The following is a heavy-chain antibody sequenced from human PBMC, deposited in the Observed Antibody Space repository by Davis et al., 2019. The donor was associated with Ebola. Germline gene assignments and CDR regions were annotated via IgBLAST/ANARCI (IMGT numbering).Heavy chain of an antibody. V-gene: IGHV3-11*04. D-gene: IGHD6-25*01. CDR1: GFTFSDYY. CDR2: ISSSGSTI. Sequence: PGGSLRLSCAASGFTFSDYYMSWIRQAPGKGLEWVSYISSSGSTIYYADSVKGRFTISRDNAKNLLYLQMNSLRAEDTAVYYCAKAGSSGWRDFDYWGQGTLVTVSS. CDR3: AKAGSSGWRDFDY. J-gene: IGHJ4*02.